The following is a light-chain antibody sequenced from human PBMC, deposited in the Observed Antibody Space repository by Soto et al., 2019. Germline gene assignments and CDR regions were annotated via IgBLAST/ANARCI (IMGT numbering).Light chain of an antibody. Sequence: NSMLTQPHSVSESPGKTVTISCTRSSGSIASNYVQWYQQRPGSAPTTVIYEDNQRPSGVPDRFSGSIDSSSNSASLTISGLKTEDEADYYCQSYDSSNRVFGGGTKVTVL. CDR2: EDN. J-gene: IGLJ3*02. CDR1: SGSIASNY. V-gene: IGLV6-57*03. CDR3: QSYDSSNRV.